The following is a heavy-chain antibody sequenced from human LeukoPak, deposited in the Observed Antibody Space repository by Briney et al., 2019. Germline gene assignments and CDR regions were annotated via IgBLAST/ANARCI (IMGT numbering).Heavy chain of an antibody. CDR2: IYYSRST. J-gene: IGHJ5*02. D-gene: IGHD2-15*01. Sequence: SETLSLTCTVSGGSISSSSYYWGWIRQPPGKGLVWIGRIYYSRSTYYNPSLKSRVTISVDTSKNQFSLKLSSVTAADTAVYYCARHARRYNWFDPWGQGTLVTVSS. V-gene: IGHV4-39*01. CDR1: GGSISSSSYY. CDR3: ARHARRYNWFDP.